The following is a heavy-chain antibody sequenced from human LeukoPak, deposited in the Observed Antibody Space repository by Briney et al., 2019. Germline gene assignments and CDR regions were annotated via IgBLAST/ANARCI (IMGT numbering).Heavy chain of an antibody. CDR1: GGTFSSYA. J-gene: IGHJ4*02. Sequence: SVKVSCKASGGTFSSYAISWVRQAPGQGLEWMGGIIPIFGTANYAQKFQGRVTITADKSTSTAYMELSSLRSEDTAVYYCARERGSSWDFDYWGQGTLVTVSS. D-gene: IGHD6-13*01. CDR3: ARERGSSWDFDY. V-gene: IGHV1-69*06. CDR2: IIPIFGTA.